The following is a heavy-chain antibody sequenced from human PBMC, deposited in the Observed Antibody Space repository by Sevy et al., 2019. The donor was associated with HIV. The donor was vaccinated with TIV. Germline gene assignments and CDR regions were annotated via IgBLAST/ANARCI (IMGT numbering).Heavy chain of an antibody. CDR3: AKCAYGDYRPRFDY. CDR1: GFTFSTYA. J-gene: IGHJ4*02. D-gene: IGHD4-17*01. CDR2: ISGSGGST. Sequence: GGSLRLSCTASGFTFSTYAMSWVRQAPGKGLEWVSAISGSGGSTYYADSVKGQFTVSRDNSKNTLFLQMNNLRADDTAVYSCAKCAYGDYRPRFDYWGQGTLVTVSS. V-gene: IGHV3-23*01.